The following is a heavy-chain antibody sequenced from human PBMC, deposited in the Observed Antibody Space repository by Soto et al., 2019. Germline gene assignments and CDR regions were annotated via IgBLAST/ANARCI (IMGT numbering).Heavy chain of an antibody. CDR1: GASISAYA. J-gene: IGHJ4*02. V-gene: IGHV4-4*07. CDR2: LYSSGNT. CDR3: ARGPYSSGLYVVDY. D-gene: IGHD6-19*01. Sequence: SETLSLTCTVSGASISAYAWSWIRQPAGKGLEWIGRLYSSGNTNYNPSFKSRLTMSADTSKNQFSLKLSSVTAADTAVYYGARGPYSSGLYVVDYWGQGTLVTAPQ.